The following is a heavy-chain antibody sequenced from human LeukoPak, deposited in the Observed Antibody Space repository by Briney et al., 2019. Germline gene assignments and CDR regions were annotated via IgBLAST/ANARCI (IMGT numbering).Heavy chain of an antibody. D-gene: IGHD3-3*01. CDR2: IKQDGSEK. Sequence: GGSLRLSCAASGFAFSSYWMSWGRQAPGKGLGGGANIKQDGSEKYYVDSVKGRFTISRDNAKKSLYFQLNSLRAADTAVYYCERGDSDFWSGYSDYWGQGTLVTVSS. V-gene: IGHV3-7*01. J-gene: IGHJ4*02. CDR1: GFAFSSYW. CDR3: ERGDSDFWSGYSDY.